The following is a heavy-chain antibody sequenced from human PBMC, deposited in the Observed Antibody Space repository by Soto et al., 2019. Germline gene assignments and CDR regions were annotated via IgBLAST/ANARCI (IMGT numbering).Heavy chain of an antibody. CDR3: AKDWGVYDGRRDFSDYFDY. Sequence: VQLVQSGGGVVQPGRSLRLSCVASGFTFSADGMHWVRQAPGKGLEWVSAISSDGNKKDYGDSVKGRFTISRDNSKNKLYLQMKSLRAEDTAIYYCAKDWGVYDGRRDFSDYFDYWGQGTLVTVS. D-gene: IGHD3-10*01. CDR2: ISSDGNKK. CDR1: GFTFSADG. J-gene: IGHJ4*02. V-gene: IGHV3-30*18.